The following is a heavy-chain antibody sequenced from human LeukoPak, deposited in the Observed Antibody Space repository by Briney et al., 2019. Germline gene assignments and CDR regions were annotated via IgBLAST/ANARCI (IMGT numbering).Heavy chain of an antibody. Sequence: ASVKVSCKASGGTFSSYAISWVRQAPGQGLEWMGGIIPIFGTSNYAQKFQGRVTITTDESTSTANMELSSLRSEDTAVYYCARSSGKAAYYYYYMDVWGKGTTVTVSS. CDR2: IIPIFGTS. V-gene: IGHV1-69*05. CDR3: ARSSGKAAYYYYYMDV. CDR1: GGTFSSYA. D-gene: IGHD2-15*01. J-gene: IGHJ6*03.